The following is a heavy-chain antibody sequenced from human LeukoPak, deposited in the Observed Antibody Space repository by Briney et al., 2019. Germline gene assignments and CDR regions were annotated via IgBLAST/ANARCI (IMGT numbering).Heavy chain of an antibody. V-gene: IGHV3-9*01. CDR1: GFTFDEYA. Sequence: GGSLRLSCAASGFTFDEYAMHWVRQVPGKGLEWVAGISWKSGTAVYADSVKGRFTISRDNAKNSLYVQMNSLRVEDTAVYYCVKDMGRDIADRYYYGMDVWGQGTTVIVAS. CDR2: ISWKSGTA. D-gene: IGHD5-12*01. CDR3: VKDMGRDIADRYYYGMDV. J-gene: IGHJ6*02.